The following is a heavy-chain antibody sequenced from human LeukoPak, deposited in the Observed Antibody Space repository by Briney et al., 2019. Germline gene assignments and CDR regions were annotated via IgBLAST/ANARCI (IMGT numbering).Heavy chain of an antibody. CDR3: ARLQYCSGTSCYWFDP. CDR2: IYHTGST. CDR1: GGSISSGGYY. D-gene: IGHD2-2*01. J-gene: IGHJ5*02. Sequence: SETLSLTCAVSGGSISSGGYYWSWIRQPLGKGLEWIGYIYHTGSTYYNPSLKSRVTISVDTSKNQFSLRLSSVTAADTAVYYCARLQYCSGTSCYWFDPWGQGTLVTVSS. V-gene: IGHV4-30-2*01.